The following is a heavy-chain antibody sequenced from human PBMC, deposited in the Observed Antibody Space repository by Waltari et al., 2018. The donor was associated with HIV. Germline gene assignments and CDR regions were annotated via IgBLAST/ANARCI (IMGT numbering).Heavy chain of an antibody. V-gene: IGHV1-8*01. CDR3: ARGGSASMDV. CDR1: GYAFATYD. Sequence: QVQLVQSGAEVKKPGASVKVSCTASGYAFATYDVNWVRQATGQGPEWMGWMSPNSGNTVYAQEFQGRVTMTRDTSISTVYMELSSLTSEDTAVYYCARGGSASMDVWGQGTTVTVSS. J-gene: IGHJ6*02. CDR2: MSPNSGNT.